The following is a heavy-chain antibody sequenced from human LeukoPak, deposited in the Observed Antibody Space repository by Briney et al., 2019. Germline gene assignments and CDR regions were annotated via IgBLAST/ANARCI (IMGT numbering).Heavy chain of an antibody. Sequence: ASVKVSCKASGYTFTGYYMHWVRQAPGQGFEWMGWINPNSGGTNYAQKFQGRVTMTRDTSISTDYMELSRLRSDDTAVYYCARRRELLDWHFDLWGRGTLVTVSS. V-gene: IGHV1-2*02. CDR3: ARRRELLDWHFDL. J-gene: IGHJ2*01. D-gene: IGHD1-26*01. CDR2: INPNSGGT. CDR1: GYTFTGYY.